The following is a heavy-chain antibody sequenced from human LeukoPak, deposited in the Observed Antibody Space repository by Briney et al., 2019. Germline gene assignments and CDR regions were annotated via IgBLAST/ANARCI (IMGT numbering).Heavy chain of an antibody. CDR2: IYSGGST. V-gene: IGHV3-53*01. J-gene: IGHJ5*02. D-gene: IGHD5-24*01. CDR3: ARGKGDGYWGFDP. Sequence: GGSLRLSCAASGFTVSSKYMSWVRQAPGKGLEWVSVIYSGGSTYYADSVKGRFTISRDNSKNTLYLQMNSLRAEDTAVYYCARGKGDGYWGFDPWGQGTLVTVSS. CDR1: GFTVSSKY.